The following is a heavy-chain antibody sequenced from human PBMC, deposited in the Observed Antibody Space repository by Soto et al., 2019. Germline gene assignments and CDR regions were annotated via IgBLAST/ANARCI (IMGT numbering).Heavy chain of an antibody. V-gene: IGHV1-8*01. CDR1: GYTFTSYD. J-gene: IGHJ5*02. Sequence: QVQLVQSGAEVKKPGASVKVSCKASGYTFTSYDINWVRQATGQGLEWMGWMNPNSGNTGYAQKFQGSVTMTRNTTLSTAYMGLSSLRSKDTAVYYCAGGASGYDWTWFDPWGQGTLVTVSS. CDR3: AGGASGYDWTWFDP. D-gene: IGHD5-12*01. CDR2: MNPNSGNT.